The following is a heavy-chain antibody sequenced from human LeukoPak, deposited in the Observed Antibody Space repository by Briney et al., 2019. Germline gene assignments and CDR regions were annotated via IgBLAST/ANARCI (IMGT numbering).Heavy chain of an antibody. D-gene: IGHD2-8*02. CDR3: ARDTGGDVYFDY. CDR2: MYTSGST. Sequence: SETLSLTCTVPGGSISSYYWSWIRQPAGKGLEWIGRMYTSGSTKYNPSLMGRVTMSVDTSRNQFSLKLSSVTAADTAVYYCARDTGGDVYFDYWGQGTLVTVSS. CDR1: GGSISSYY. V-gene: IGHV4-4*07. J-gene: IGHJ4*02.